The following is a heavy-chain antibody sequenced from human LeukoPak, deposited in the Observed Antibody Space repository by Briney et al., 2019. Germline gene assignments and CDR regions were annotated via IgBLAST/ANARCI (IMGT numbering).Heavy chain of an antibody. CDR3: AKDSGWILFDD. V-gene: IGHV3-21*04. D-gene: IGHD2-2*03. CDR2: ISSSSSYI. CDR1: GFTFSSYS. J-gene: IGHJ4*02. Sequence: GGSLRLSCAASGFTFSSYSMNWVRQAPGKGLEWVSSISSSSSYIYYADSVKGRFTISRDNAKNSLYLQMNSLRAEDTALYFCAKDSGWILFDDWGQGTLVTVSS.